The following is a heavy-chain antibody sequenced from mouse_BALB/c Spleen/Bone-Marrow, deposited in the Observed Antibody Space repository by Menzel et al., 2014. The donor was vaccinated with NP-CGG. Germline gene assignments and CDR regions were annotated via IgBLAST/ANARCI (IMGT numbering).Heavy chain of an antibody. J-gene: IGHJ4*01. CDR3: ARTMIYYYAMDY. D-gene: IGHD2-4*01. CDR1: GYTFTDYV. Sequence: VQLQQSGPELVKPGASVKMSCKASGYTFTDYVISWVKQRTGQGLEWIGEIYPGSGSTYYNEKFKGKAILTSDKSSNTANMELSSLTSEDSAVYYCARTMIYYYAMDYWGQGTSVTVSS. V-gene: IGHV1-81*01. CDR2: IYPGSGST.